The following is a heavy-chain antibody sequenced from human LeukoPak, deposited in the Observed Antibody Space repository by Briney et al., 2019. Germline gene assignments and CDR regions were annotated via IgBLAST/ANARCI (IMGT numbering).Heavy chain of an antibody. CDR3: AKDYQYSGYLTDAFDI. CDR1: GFTFDDYA. D-gene: IGHD5-12*01. CDR2: ISWNSGSI. J-gene: IGHJ3*02. Sequence: PSGGSLRLSCAASGFTFDDYAMHWVRQAPGKGLEWVSGISWNSGSIGYADSVKGRFTISRDNAKNSLYLQMNSLRAEDTALYYCAKDYQYSGYLTDAFDIWGQGTMVTVSS. V-gene: IGHV3-9*01.